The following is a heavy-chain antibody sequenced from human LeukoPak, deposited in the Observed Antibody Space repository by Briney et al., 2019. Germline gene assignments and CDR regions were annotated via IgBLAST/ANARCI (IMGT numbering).Heavy chain of an antibody. V-gene: IGHV1-2*02. CDR3: ARDGRLRYFDWLPNWFDP. CDR2: INPNSGGT. D-gene: IGHD3-9*01. Sequence: GASVKVSCKASGYTFTGYYMHWVRQAPGQGLEWMGWINPNSGGTNYAQKFQGRVTMTRDTSISTAYMKLSRLRSDDTAVYYCARDGRLRYFDWLPNWFDPWGQGTLVTVSS. J-gene: IGHJ5*02. CDR1: GYTFTGYY.